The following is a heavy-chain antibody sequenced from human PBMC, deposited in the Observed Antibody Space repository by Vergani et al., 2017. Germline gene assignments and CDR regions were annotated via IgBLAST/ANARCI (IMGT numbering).Heavy chain of an antibody. CDR2: IIPILGIA. J-gene: IGHJ2*01. D-gene: IGHD3-16*01. CDR1: GGTFSSYA. CDR3: ARAVEGDGPNWYFDL. Sequence: QVQLVQSGAEVKKPGASVKVSCKASGGTFSSYAISWVRQAPGQGLEWMGRIIPILGIANYAQKFQGRVTITADESTSTAYMELSSLRSEDTAVYYCARAVEGDGPNWYFDLWGRGTLVTVSS. V-gene: IGHV1-69*04.